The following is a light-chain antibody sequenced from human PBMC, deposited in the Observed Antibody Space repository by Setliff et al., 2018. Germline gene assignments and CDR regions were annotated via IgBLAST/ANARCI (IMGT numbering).Light chain of an antibody. Sequence: SPGQRVSISCSGSGSNIGNNYVCWYQRLPGAAPKLLVHRSDQRPSGVPDRFSGSKSGTSASLTISGLRSEDEADYFCAAWDASLSGPVFGGGTKVTVL. J-gene: IGLJ2*01. CDR3: AAWDASLSGPV. CDR2: RSD. V-gene: IGLV1-47*01. CDR1: GSNIGNNY.